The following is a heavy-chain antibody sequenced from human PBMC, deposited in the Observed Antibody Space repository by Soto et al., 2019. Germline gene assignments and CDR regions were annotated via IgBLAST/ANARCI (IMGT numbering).Heavy chain of an antibody. Sequence: GASVKVSCKSSGYTFTSYGINWVRQATGQGLEWMGWMNPNSGNTGYAQKFQGRVTMTRNTSISTAYMELSSLRSEDTAVYYCARGPYSGSWFDPWGQGTLVTAPQ. CDR2: MNPNSGNT. CDR3: ARGPYSGSWFDP. D-gene: IGHD3-10*01. J-gene: IGHJ5*02. V-gene: IGHV1-8*01. CDR1: GYTFTSYG.